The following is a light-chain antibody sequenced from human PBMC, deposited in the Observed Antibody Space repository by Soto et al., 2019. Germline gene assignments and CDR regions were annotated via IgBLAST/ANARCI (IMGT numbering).Light chain of an antibody. CDR1: SSDVGSYNY. J-gene: IGLJ1*01. CDR2: EVS. CDR3: SSYTRFSTYV. V-gene: IGLV2-14*01. Sequence: SGLTPPASVSGSPGQSITISCTVTSSDVGSYNYVSWYQQHPGKAPKLMIYEVSSRPSGVSNRFSGSKSDNTASLTISGLQAEDEADYDCSSYTRFSTYVLGNATKV.